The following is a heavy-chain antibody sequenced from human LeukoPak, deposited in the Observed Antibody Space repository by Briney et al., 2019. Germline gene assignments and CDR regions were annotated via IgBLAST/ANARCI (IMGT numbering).Heavy chain of an antibody. CDR3: ARGARIAAAGTLDY. D-gene: IGHD6-13*01. J-gene: IGHJ4*02. Sequence: ASVKVSCKASGYTFTSYAMHWVRQAPGQRLEWMGWINAGNGNTKYSQKFQGRVTITRDTSASTAYMELSSLRSEDTAVYYCARGARIAAAGTLDYWGQGTLVTVSS. CDR2: INAGNGNT. CDR1: GYTFTSYA. V-gene: IGHV1-3*01.